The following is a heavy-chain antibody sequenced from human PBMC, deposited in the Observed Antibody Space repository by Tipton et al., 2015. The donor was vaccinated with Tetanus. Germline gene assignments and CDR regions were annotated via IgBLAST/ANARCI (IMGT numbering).Heavy chain of an antibody. CDR3: ARHDRPDAFDI. CDR2: IYYSGST. J-gene: IGHJ3*02. V-gene: IGHV4-30-4*01. CDR1: GGSISSGDYY. Sequence: TLSLTCTVSGGSISSGDYYWSWIRQPPGKGLEWIGYIYYSGSTYYNPSLKSRVTISVDTSKNQFSLKLSSVTAADTAVYYCARHDRPDAFDIWGQGTMVTVSS. D-gene: IGHD3-16*01.